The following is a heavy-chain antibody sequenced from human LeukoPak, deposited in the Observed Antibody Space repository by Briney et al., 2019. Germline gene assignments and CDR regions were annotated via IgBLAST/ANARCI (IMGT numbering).Heavy chain of an antibody. Sequence: ASVKVSCKASGYTFTGYAISWVRQAPGQGLEWMGWVSAYNGATNYAQNFQDRVTMTTDTPTTTAYMELRSLRSEDTAVYYCARDRSVDGGYYYYMDVWGKGTTVTVS. V-gene: IGHV1-18*01. CDR2: VSAYNGAT. J-gene: IGHJ6*03. D-gene: IGHD2-21*01. CDR3: ARDRSVDGGYYYYMDV. CDR1: GYTFTGYA.